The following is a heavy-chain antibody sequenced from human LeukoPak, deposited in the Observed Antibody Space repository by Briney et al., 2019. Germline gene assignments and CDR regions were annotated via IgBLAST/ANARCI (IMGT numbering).Heavy chain of an antibody. CDR2: ISDNGGST. CDR1: GFTFSSYA. CDR3: ASRQGLGWHYVN. V-gene: IGHV3-23*01. J-gene: IGHJ4*02. D-gene: IGHD3-10*02. Sequence: TGGSLRLSCVDSGFTFSSYAMSWVRQVPGKGLEWVSGISDNGGSTYYTDSVKGRFTISGDNSKNTLYLQMNSLRVEDTAIYYCASRQGLGWHYVNWGQGTLVTVSS.